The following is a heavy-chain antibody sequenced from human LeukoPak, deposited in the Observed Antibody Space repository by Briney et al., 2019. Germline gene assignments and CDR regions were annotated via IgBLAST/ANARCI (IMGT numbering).Heavy chain of an antibody. V-gene: IGHV4-34*01. J-gene: IGHJ4*02. D-gene: IGHD3-3*01. CDR2: VNQSGAS. CDR1: GGSLSGFF. Sequence: SETLSLTCAVSGGSLSGFFWSWIRQPPGKGLEWIGGVNQSGASNYKPSLKSRVTISVDTSTTQLSLMLTSVTAADTALYYCARGGRNKYTSGDFAYWGQGILVTVSS. CDR3: ARGGRNKYTSGDFAY.